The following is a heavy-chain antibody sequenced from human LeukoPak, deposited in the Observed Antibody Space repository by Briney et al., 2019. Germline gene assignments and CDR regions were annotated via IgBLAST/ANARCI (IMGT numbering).Heavy chain of an antibody. CDR2: INPNSGGT. J-gene: IGHJ5*02. Sequence: ASVKVSCKASGYTFTGYYMHWVRQAPGQGLEWMGWINPNSGGTNYAQKFQGRVTMTRDTSISTAYMELSRLRSDDTAVYYCARDPIAAAGTPMLWFDPWGQGTLVTVSS. D-gene: IGHD6-13*01. CDR3: ARDPIAAAGTPMLWFDP. V-gene: IGHV1-2*02. CDR1: GYTFTGYY.